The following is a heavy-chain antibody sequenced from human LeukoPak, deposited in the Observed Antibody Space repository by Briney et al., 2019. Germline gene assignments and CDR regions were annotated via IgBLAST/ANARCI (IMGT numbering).Heavy chain of an antibody. CDR3: ERQEGGYYDT. D-gene: IGHD3-22*01. J-gene: IGHJ5*02. CDR1: GGSISSYY. Sequence: SETLSLTCTVSGGSISSYYWSWIRQPPGKGLEWIGYIYYSGSTNYNPSLKSRVTISVDTSKNQFSLKLSSVTAADTAVYYCERQEGGYYDTWGQGTLVTVSS. CDR2: IYYSGST. V-gene: IGHV4-59*08.